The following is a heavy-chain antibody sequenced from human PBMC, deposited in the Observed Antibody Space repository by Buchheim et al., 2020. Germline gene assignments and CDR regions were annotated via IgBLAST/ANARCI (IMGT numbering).Heavy chain of an antibody. CDR3: ARGEFPSLLDY. J-gene: IGHJ4*02. CDR1: GGSISSYY. D-gene: IGHD2-2*01. Sequence: QVQLQESGPGLVKPSETLSLTRTVSGGSISSYYWSWIRQPPGKGLEWIGYIYYSGSTNYNPSLKSRVTISVDTSKNQFSLKLSSVTAADTAVYYCARGEFPSLLDYWGQGTL. V-gene: IGHV4-59*01. CDR2: IYYSGST.